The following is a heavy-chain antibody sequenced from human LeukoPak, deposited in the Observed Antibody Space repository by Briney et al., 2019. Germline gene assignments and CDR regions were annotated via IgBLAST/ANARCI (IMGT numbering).Heavy chain of an antibody. J-gene: IGHJ3*01. D-gene: IGHD1-14*01. V-gene: IGHV4-59*08. CDR3: AVAQGPGPLLM. Sequence: SETLSLTRTVSLGSHSKHYWHYFRQPPGKGLEWIGFIYYSGSTNYNPSLKSRVSISMDMSTKQFSLKLSSVTAPDTSEYCGAVAQGPGPLLMGAQGTVVTVSS. CDR1: LGSHSKHY. CDR2: IYYSGST.